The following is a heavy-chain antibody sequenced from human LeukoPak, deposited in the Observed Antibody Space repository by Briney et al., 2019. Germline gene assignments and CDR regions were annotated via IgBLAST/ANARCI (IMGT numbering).Heavy chain of an antibody. D-gene: IGHD3-9*01. CDR2: ISAYNGNT. CDR3: ARDYYNDILTGYHAPDY. CDR1: GYTFTSYG. J-gene: IGHJ4*02. Sequence: ASVKVSCKASGYTFTSYGISWVRQAPGQGLEWMGWISAYNGNTNYAQKLQGRVTMTTDTSTSTAYMELRSLRSDDTALYYCARDYYNDILTGYHAPDYWGQGTLVTVSS. V-gene: IGHV1-18*01.